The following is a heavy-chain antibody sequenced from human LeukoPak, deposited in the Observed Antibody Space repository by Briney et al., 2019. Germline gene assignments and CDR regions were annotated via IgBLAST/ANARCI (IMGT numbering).Heavy chain of an antibody. D-gene: IGHD1-26*01. V-gene: IGHV4-4*07. CDR1: GGSISSYY. Sequence: PSETLSLTCAVSGGSISSYYWSWIRQPAGKGLEWIGRIYTSGSTNYNPSLKSRVTISVDTSKNQFSLKLSSVTAADTAVYYCARGSSAGTFDYWGQGTLVTVSS. J-gene: IGHJ4*02. CDR2: IYTSGST. CDR3: ARGSSAGTFDY.